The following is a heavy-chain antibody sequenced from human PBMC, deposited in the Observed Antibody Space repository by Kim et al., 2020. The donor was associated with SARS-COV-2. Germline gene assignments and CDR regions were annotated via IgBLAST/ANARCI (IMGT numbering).Heavy chain of an antibody. CDR1: VFTFSTYA. CDR3: AKGPTRSSPYCFDY. J-gene: IGHJ4*02. CDR2: ITDSGRTT. V-gene: IGHV3-23*01. D-gene: IGHD6-13*01. Sequence: GGSLRLSCAASVFTFSTYAMTWVRQAPGKGLEWVSTITDSGRTTYYADSVKGRFTISRDNSENTLFLQMSSLRAEDTALYYCAKGPTRSSPYCFDYWGQGTLVTVSS.